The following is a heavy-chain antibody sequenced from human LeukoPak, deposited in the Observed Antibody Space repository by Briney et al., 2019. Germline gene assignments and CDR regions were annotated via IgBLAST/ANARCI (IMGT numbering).Heavy chain of an antibody. CDR3: ARDRILHSSGRYGY. V-gene: IGHV3-21*01. J-gene: IGHJ4*02. D-gene: IGHD6-19*01. CDR1: GFTFSSYS. Sequence: PGGSLRLSCAASGFTFSSYSMNWVRQAPGKGLEWVSSISSSSSYIYYADSVKGRFTISRDNAKNSLYLQMNSLRAEDTAVYYCARDRILHSSGRYGYWGQGTLVTVSS. CDR2: ISSSSSYI.